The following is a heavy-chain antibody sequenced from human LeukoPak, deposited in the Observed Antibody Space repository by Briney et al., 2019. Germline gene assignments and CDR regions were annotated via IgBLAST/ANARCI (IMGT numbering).Heavy chain of an antibody. CDR3: ARDLRDYDFWSGYLGDYFDY. CDR1: GFTFSSYS. Sequence: GGSLRLSCAASGFTFSSYSMTWVRQAPGKGLEWVSYISSSSSTIYYADSVKGRFTISRDNAKNSLYLQMNSLRDEDTAVYYCARDLRDYDFWSGYLGDYFDYWGQGTLVTVSS. D-gene: IGHD3-3*01. V-gene: IGHV3-48*02. CDR2: ISSSSSTI. J-gene: IGHJ4*02.